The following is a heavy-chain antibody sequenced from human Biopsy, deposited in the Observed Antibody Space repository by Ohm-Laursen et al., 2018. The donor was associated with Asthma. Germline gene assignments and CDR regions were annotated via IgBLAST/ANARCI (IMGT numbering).Heavy chain of an antibody. J-gene: IGHJ4*02. CDR2: IHHSGTS. V-gene: IGHV4-31*03. CDR3: ARIPRRSGSYFVDY. D-gene: IGHD3-22*01. CDR1: GDSITSGGCC. Sequence: TLSLTCTVSGDSITSGGCCWNWIRQHPGKGLEWIGYIHHSGTSYFNPSLKSRVSFSRDTPKNQFSLRLSSVTAADTAMYYCARIPRRSGSYFVDYWGQGTLVIDSS.